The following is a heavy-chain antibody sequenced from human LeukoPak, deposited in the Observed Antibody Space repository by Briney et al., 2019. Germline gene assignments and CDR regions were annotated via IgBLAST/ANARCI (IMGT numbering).Heavy chain of an antibody. CDR3: ARVNLDYYGSGSYYNADWFDP. CDR2: IYYSGST. Sequence: SETLSLTCTVSGGSISSHYWSWIRQPPGKGLEWIGYIYYSGSTNYNPSLRGRVTMSVDTPKNQFSLKLSSVTAADTAVYYCARVNLDYYGSGSYYNADWFDPWGQGTLVTVSS. V-gene: IGHV4-59*11. D-gene: IGHD3-10*01. CDR1: GGSISSHY. J-gene: IGHJ5*02.